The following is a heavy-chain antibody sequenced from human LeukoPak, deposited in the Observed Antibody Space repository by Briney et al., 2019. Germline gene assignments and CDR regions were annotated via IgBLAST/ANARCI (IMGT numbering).Heavy chain of an antibody. Sequence: SETLSLTCAVYGGSFSGYYWSWIRQPPGKGLEWIGEINHSGSTNYNPSLKSRVTISVDTSKNQFSLKLSSVTAADTALYYCARGGGLVRYYFDYWGQGTLVTVSS. CDR3: ARGGGLVRYYFDY. CDR1: GGSFSGYY. J-gene: IGHJ4*02. D-gene: IGHD6-19*01. V-gene: IGHV4-34*01. CDR2: INHSGST.